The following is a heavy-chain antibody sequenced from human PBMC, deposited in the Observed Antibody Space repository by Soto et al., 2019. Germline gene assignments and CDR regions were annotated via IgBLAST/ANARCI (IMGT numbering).Heavy chain of an antibody. CDR3: ARESEDLTSNFDY. CDR1: GFTFTRYS. V-gene: IGHV3-21*06. J-gene: IGHJ4*02. CDR2: ISSTTNYI. Sequence: GGSLRLSCAASGFTFTRYSMNWVRQAPGKGLEWVSSISSTTNYIYYGDSMKGRFTISRDNAKNSLYLVMNSLRAEDTAVYYCARESEDLTSNFDYWGQGTLVTVSS.